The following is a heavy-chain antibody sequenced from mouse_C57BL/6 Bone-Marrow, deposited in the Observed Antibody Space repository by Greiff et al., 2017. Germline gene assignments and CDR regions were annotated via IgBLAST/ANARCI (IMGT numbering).Heavy chain of an antibody. CDR1: GFSLTSYG. V-gene: IGHV2-2*01. D-gene: IGHD2-3*01. Sequence: QVQLQQSGPGLVQPSQSLSITCTVSGFSLTSYGVHWVRQSPGKGLEWLGVIWSGGSTDYNAPFISRLSISTDNSKSQVFFTMNSLRADDTAIYYCSRRFDGYWYFDVWGTGTTVTVSS. CDR2: IWSGGST. CDR3: SRRFDGYWYFDV. J-gene: IGHJ1*03.